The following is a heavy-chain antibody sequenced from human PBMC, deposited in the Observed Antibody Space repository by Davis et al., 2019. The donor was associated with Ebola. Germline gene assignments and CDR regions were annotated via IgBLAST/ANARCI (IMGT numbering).Heavy chain of an antibody. Sequence: PGGSLRLSCAASGFTFSGHWMHWVRQAPGKGLEWVSRIDDEGTSRIYADSIKGRFTISRDNAKSTMYLQMNSVRVEDTAVYYCARAKSSGGSCYSFLMGCYFDYWGQGTLVTVSS. V-gene: IGHV3-74*01. D-gene: IGHD2-15*01. J-gene: IGHJ4*02. CDR1: GFTFSGHW. CDR3: ARAKSSGGSCYSFLMGCYFDY. CDR2: IDDEGTSR.